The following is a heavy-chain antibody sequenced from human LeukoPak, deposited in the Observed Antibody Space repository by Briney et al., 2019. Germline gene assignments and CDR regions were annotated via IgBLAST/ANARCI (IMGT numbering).Heavy chain of an antibody. CDR1: GRSFSGYY. Sequence: SETLSLTCAVYGRSFSGYYWTWIRQTPGKGLEWIGEINHSGITDYNPSLRSRVTISVDTSKNQFSLKLSSVTAADTAVYYCATSLPERRFAGFAPWGQGTLVTVSS. V-gene: IGHV4-34*01. CDR2: INHSGIT. D-gene: IGHD1-1*01. J-gene: IGHJ5*02. CDR3: ATSLPERRFAGFAP.